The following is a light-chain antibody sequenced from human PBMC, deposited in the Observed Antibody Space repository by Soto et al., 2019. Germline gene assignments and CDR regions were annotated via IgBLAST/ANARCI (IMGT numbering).Light chain of an antibody. CDR2: EVT. Sequence: QSVLTQPASVSGSPGQSITISCTGTSSDIGDYNYVSWFQQHPGRAPKLLIFEVTNRPSGVSNRFSGSKSGYTASLTISGLQTEDEADYYCNPYTSTKTYVFGTGTKVTVL. CDR1: SSDIGDYNY. J-gene: IGLJ1*01. V-gene: IGLV2-14*01. CDR3: NPYTSTKTYV.